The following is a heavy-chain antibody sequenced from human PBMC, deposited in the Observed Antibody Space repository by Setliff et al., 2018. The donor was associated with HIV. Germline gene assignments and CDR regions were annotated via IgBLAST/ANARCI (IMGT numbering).Heavy chain of an antibody. CDR2: ISATGST. V-gene: IGHV4-61*10. CDR3: ARGYYNFWSGYPPLDY. D-gene: IGHD3-3*01. Sequence: KTSETLSLTCTVSGGIISSDSFFWSWIRQPAGKGLEWIGHISATGSTNYNPSLKSRVTISVDTSKNQFSLKLSSVTAADTAVYYCARGYYNFWSGYPPLDYWGQGTLVTVSS. J-gene: IGHJ4*02. CDR1: GGIISSDSFF.